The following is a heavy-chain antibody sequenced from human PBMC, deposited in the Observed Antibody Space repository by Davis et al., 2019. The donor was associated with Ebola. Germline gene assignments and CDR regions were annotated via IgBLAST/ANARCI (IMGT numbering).Heavy chain of an antibody. Sequence: SVKVSCKASGGTFSSYAISWVRQAPGQGLEWMGGIIPIFGTANYAQKFQGRVTITADESTSTAYMELSSLHQGPIGLPPGPLLQEHLWG. CDR2: IIPIFGTA. J-gene: IGHJ6*01. CDR3: PLLQEHL. V-gene: IGHV1-69*13. CDR1: GGTFSSYA.